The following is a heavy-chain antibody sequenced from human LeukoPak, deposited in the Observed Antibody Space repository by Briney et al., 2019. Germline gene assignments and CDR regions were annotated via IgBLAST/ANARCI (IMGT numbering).Heavy chain of an antibody. V-gene: IGHV1-2*02. J-gene: IGHJ4*02. CDR1: GYTFTSYY. CDR3: ARGFDILTGYRE. CDR2: INPNSGGT. D-gene: IGHD3-9*01. Sequence: ASVKVSCKASGYTFTSYYMHWVRQAPGQGLEWMGWINPNSGGTNYAQKFQGRVTMTRDTSISTAYMELSRLRSDDTAVYYCARGFDILTGYREWGQGTLVTVSS.